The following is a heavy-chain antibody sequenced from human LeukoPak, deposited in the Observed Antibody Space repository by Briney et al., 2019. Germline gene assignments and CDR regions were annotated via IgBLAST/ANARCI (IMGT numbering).Heavy chain of an antibody. D-gene: IGHD3-22*01. Sequence: PSETLSLNCTVSGRSISSSSCYWRRIRQPPGKGLEWIGSIYYRGSTYYDPSHKSRVTISVDTSKNQFYLKLSSVTAADTAVYYCGRVNNYYDSSGYYLGNAFDIWGQGTMDSVST. CDR2: IYYRGST. V-gene: IGHV4-39*07. CDR1: GRSISSSSCY. CDR3: GRVNNYYDSSGYYLGNAFDI. J-gene: IGHJ3*02.